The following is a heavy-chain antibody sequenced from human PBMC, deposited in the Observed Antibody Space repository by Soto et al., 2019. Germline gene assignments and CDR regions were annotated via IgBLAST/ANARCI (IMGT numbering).Heavy chain of an antibody. Sequence: GGSLRLSCAASGFTFSSYRMNWVRQAPGKGLEWVANIKQDSSEKYYVDSAKGRFTISRDNAKNSLYLQMNNLRAEDSAFDFCAREVAASGYWGQGTLVTVSS. J-gene: IGHJ4*02. CDR3: AREVAASGY. CDR2: IKQDSSEK. D-gene: IGHD2-15*01. V-gene: IGHV3-7*01. CDR1: GFTFSSYR.